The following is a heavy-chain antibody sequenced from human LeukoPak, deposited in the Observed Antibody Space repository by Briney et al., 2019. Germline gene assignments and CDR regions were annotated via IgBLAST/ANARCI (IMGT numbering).Heavy chain of an antibody. J-gene: IGHJ6*02. D-gene: IGHD5-18*01. CDR1: GFTFSSYA. CDR3: ASNPDTAMADYYYGMDV. CDR2: ISSSGSTI. V-gene: IGHV3-48*04. Sequence: GGSLRLSCAASGFTFSSYAMSWVRQAPGKGLEWVSYISSSGSTIYYADSVKGRFTISRDNAKNSLYLQMNSLRAEDTAVYYCASNPDTAMADYYYGMDVWGQGTTVTVSS.